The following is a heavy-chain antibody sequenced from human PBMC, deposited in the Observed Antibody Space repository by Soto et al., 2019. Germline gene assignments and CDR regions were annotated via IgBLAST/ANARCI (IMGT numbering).Heavy chain of an antibody. D-gene: IGHD1-26*01. J-gene: IGHJ3*02. CDR1: GFTFSSYT. Sequence: QVQLVESGGGVVQPGRSLRLSCAASGFTFSSYTMHWVRQAPGKGLEWVAVISYDGSNKYYADSVKGRFTISRDNSKNTLYLQMNSLRAEDTAVYYCASGNSGSYSDAFDIWGQGTMVTVSS. CDR2: ISYDGSNK. V-gene: IGHV3-30-3*01. CDR3: ASGNSGSYSDAFDI.